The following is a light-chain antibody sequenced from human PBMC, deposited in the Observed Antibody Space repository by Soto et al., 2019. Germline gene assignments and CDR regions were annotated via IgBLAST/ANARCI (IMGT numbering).Light chain of an antibody. CDR2: EDS. Sequence: QSALTQPASVSGSPGQSITISCTGTTSDVGSYNLVSWYQQYPGKAPKLIIHEDSKRPSGVSNRFSGSKSGNTASLTISGRQAEDEADYYCSSSTNSVLFGGGTKLTVL. CDR1: TSDVGSYNL. CDR3: SSSTNSVL. V-gene: IGLV2-23*01. J-gene: IGLJ2*01.